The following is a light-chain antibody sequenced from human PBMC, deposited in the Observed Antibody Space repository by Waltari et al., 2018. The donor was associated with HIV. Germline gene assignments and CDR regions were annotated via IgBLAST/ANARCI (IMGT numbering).Light chain of an antibody. CDR1: PSTLGSNS. CDR3: ATWDDTMSVV. Sequence: QSPLTQTPSMSGAPGQRVNISCSGGPSTLGSNSVNWYRQLPGTSPQLLLYSNDPRPSSVPVRFSGSKSATSAFLVISGLQSDDEADYYCATWDDTMSVVFGGGTRLTVL. CDR2: SND. V-gene: IGLV1-44*01. J-gene: IGLJ2*01.